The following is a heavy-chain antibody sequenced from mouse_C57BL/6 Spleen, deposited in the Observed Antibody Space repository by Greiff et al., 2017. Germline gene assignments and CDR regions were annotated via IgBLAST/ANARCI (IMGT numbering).Heavy chain of an antibody. CDR1: GYTFTDYE. Sequence: VQLQQSGAELVRPGASVTLSCKASGYTFTDYEMHWVKQTPVHGLEWIGAIDPETGGTAYNQKFKGKAILTADKSSSTAYMELRSLTSEDSAVYYCTRLRSSPYWYFDVWGTGTTVTVSS. CDR3: TRLRSSPYWYFDV. J-gene: IGHJ1*03. CDR2: IDPETGGT. D-gene: IGHD1-1*01. V-gene: IGHV1-15*01.